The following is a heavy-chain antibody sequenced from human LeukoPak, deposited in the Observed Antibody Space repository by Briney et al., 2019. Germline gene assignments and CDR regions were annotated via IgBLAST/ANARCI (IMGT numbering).Heavy chain of an antibody. CDR2: IYYSGST. Sequence: SETLSLTCTVSGGSISTTNYYWAWIRQPPGKGLEWIGCIYYSGSTYYNPSLKSRVTMSLDTSKNQFSLKLSSVTAADTAVYYCASDMKIWFGEFDYWGQGTLVTVSS. J-gene: IGHJ4*02. CDR3: ASDMKIWFGEFDY. V-gene: IGHV4-39*07. CDR1: GGSISTTNYY. D-gene: IGHD3-10*01.